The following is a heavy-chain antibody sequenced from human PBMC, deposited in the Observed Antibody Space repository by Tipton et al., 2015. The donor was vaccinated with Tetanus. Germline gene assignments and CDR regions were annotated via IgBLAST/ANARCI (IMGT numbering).Heavy chain of an antibody. D-gene: IGHD6-19*01. Sequence: SLRLSCAASGFTFSSYALSWVRQAPGKGLEWVSAISESGAVTYYADSVRGRFTISRDNSKNTLYLQMNSLRVEDTAVYYCARARGVAVAGGDYWGQGTLVTVSS. J-gene: IGHJ4*02. CDR1: GFTFSSYA. CDR3: ARARGVAVAGGDY. CDR2: ISESGAVT. V-gene: IGHV3-23*01.